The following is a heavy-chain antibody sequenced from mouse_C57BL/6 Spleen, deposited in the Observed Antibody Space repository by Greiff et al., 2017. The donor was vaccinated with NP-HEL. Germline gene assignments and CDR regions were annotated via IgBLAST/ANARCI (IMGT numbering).Heavy chain of an antibody. D-gene: IGHD1-1*01. V-gene: IGHV5-6*02. J-gene: IGHJ1*03. CDR1: GFTFSSYG. CDR2: ISSGGSYT. Sequence: EVKLVESGGDLVKPGGSLKLSCAASGFTFSSYGMSWVRQTPDKRLEWVATISSGGSYTSYPDSVKGRFTISRDNAKNTLYLQMSSLKSEDTAMYYCASSTVVDDWYFDVWGTGTTVTVSS. CDR3: ASSTVVDDWYFDV.